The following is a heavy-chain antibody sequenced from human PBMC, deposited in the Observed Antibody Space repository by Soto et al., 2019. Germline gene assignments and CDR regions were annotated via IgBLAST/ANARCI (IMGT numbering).Heavy chain of an antibody. V-gene: IGHV4-30-2*01. CDR2: IYHSGST. D-gene: IGHD2-21*01. J-gene: IGHJ5*02. Sequence: QLQLQESGSGLVKPSQTLSLSCAVSGGSISSGGYSWSWIPQPPGKGLEWIGYIYHSGSTYYNPSLESRVTISVDRSKNQFSLNLSSVTAADSAVYYCAGVRGPYCGGECYPPTPNWFDPWGQGTLVTVSS. CDR1: GGSISSGGYS. CDR3: AGVRGPYCGGECYPPTPNWFDP.